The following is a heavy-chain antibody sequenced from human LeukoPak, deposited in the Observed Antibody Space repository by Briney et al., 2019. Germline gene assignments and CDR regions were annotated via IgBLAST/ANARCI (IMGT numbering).Heavy chain of an antibody. CDR3: ARVRFLEWLTSNYMDV. Sequence: SETLSLTCAVYGGSFSGYYWSWIRQPPGKGLEWIGEINHSGSATYSPSLKSRVTISVDTSKNQFSLKLSSVTAADTAVYYCARVRFLEWLTSNYMDVWGKGTTVTVSS. D-gene: IGHD3-3*01. V-gene: IGHV4-34*01. CDR2: INHSGSA. CDR1: GGSFSGYY. J-gene: IGHJ6*03.